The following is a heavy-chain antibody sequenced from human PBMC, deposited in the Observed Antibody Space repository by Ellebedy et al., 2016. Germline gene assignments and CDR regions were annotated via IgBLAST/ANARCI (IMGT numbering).Heavy chain of an antibody. CDR2: IKQDGSEK. CDR3: ARDLGEDYATYYFDN. J-gene: IGHJ4*02. V-gene: IGHV3-7*03. Sequence: GGSLRLSXAASGITFSRHWMSWVRQAPGKGLEWVATIKQDGSEKFYVDSVKGRFTISRDNAKNSLYLQMESLISNDTAFYYCARDLGEDYATYYFDNWGQGALVTVSS. CDR1: GITFSRHW. D-gene: IGHD3-16*01.